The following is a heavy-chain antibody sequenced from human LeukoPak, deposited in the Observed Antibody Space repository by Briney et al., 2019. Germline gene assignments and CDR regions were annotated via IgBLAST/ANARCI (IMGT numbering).Heavy chain of an antibody. V-gene: IGHV4-59*08. CDR2: IYYSGST. J-gene: IGHJ6*02. D-gene: IGHD2-2*01. Sequence: SETLSLTCTVSGGSISTYYWSWIRQSPGRGLEWIGYIYYSGSTNYNPSLKSRVTISVDTSKNQFSLKLSSVTAADTAVYYCARGSEYQLPFYGMDVWGLGTTVTVSS. CDR3: ARGSEYQLPFYGMDV. CDR1: GGSISTYY.